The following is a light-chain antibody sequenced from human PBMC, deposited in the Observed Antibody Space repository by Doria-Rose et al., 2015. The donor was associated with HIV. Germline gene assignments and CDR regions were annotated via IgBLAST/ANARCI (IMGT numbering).Light chain of an antibody. V-gene: IGKV1-39*01. CDR2: AAS. J-gene: IGKJ1*01. Sequence: DIQMTQSPSSLSASIGDRVTITCRASQTVSTYLNWFQQEPGKAPKLLIYAASRLQSGVPSRFSGSGSGTDFTLTISGLQPGDFATYYCQQTYSSPRWTGVQGTQVE. CDR1: QTVSTY. CDR3: QQTYSSPRWT.